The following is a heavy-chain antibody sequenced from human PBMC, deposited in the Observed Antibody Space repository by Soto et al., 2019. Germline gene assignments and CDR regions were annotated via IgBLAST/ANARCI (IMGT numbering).Heavy chain of an antibody. CDR1: GYTFTGYY. Sequence: ASVKVSCKASGYTFTGYYMHWVRQAPGQGLEWTGWINPNSGGTNYAQKFQGRVTMTRDTSISTAYMELSRLRSDDTAVYYCAREGSSSSVKNWYYYYAMDVWGQGTTVTVSS. CDR3: AREGSSSSVKNWYYYYAMDV. V-gene: IGHV1-2*02. J-gene: IGHJ6*02. D-gene: IGHD6-6*01. CDR2: INPNSGGT.